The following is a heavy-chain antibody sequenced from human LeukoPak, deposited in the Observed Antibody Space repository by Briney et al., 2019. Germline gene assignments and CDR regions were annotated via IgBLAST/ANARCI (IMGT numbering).Heavy chain of an antibody. Sequence: ASMKVSCKASGYTFTGYYMHWVRQAPGRGLEWMGWTNPNSGGTNYAQKFQGWVTMTRDTSISTAYMELSRLRSDDTAVYYCARGGYSSGWSVFDYWGQGTLVTVSS. V-gene: IGHV1-2*04. CDR2: TNPNSGGT. D-gene: IGHD6-19*01. CDR1: GYTFTGYY. J-gene: IGHJ4*02. CDR3: ARGGYSSGWSVFDY.